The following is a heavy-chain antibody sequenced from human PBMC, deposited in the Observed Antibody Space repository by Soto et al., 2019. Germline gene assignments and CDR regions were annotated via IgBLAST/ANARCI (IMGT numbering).Heavy chain of an antibody. J-gene: IGHJ5*02. Sequence: QVTVKESGPVLVKPTETLTLTCTVYGFSLSNAGLGVSWIRQPPGKALEWLAHIFSNDEKSYSTSLKSRLTISKDTSKSQVVLTMTNMDPVDTATYYCASTYSSSGYWFDPWGQGTLVTVSS. V-gene: IGHV2-26*04. D-gene: IGHD6-13*01. CDR3: ASTYSSSGYWFDP. CDR2: IFSNDEK. CDR1: GFSLSNAGLG.